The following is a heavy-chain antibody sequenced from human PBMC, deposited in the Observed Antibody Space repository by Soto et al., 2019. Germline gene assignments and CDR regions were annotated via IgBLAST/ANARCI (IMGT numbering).Heavy chain of an antibody. CDR2: IIPIFGTA. D-gene: IGHD3-16*02. CDR3: ARSLKLGELSFGHWFDP. V-gene: IGHV1-69*13. CDR1: GGTFSSYA. J-gene: IGHJ5*02. Sequence: ASVKVSCKASGGTFSSYAISWVRQAPGQGLEWMGGIIPIFGTANYAQKFQGRVTITADESTSTAYMELSSLRSEDTAVYYCARSLKLGELSFGHWFDPWGQGTLVTVSS.